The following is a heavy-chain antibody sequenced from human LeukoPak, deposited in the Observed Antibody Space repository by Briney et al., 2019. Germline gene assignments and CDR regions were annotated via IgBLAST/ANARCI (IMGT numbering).Heavy chain of an antibody. CDR2: INHSGST. J-gene: IGHJ3*02. Sequence: PSETLSLTCAVYGGSFSGYYWSWIRQPPGKGLEWIGEINHSGSTNYNPSLKSRVTISVDTSKNQFSLKLSSVTAADTAVYYCARGITGTTLGDDAFDIWGQGTMVTVSS. V-gene: IGHV4-34*01. D-gene: IGHD1-7*01. CDR1: GGSFSGYY. CDR3: ARGITGTTLGDDAFDI.